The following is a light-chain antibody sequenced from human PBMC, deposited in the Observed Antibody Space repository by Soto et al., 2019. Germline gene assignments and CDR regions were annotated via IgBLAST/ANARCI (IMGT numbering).Light chain of an antibody. J-gene: IGKJ3*01. CDR2: GAS. V-gene: IGKV3-20*01. CDR1: QSVSSNY. Sequence: EIVLTQSPGTLSLSPGDRATLSCRASQSVSSNYLAWYQQKPGQAPRLLIHGASSRATAIPDRFSGSGSGTDFTLTISRLEPEDFALYYCQQYGGSPPFTFGPGTKVDIK. CDR3: QQYGGSPPFT.